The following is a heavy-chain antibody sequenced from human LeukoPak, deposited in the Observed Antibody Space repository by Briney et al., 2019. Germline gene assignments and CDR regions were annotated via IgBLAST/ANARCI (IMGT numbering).Heavy chain of an antibody. J-gene: IGHJ3*02. D-gene: IGHD6-6*01. CDR1: GFTVSSNY. Sequence: PGGSLRLSCAASGFTVSSNYMSWVRQAPGKGLEWVSVIYSGGSTYYADSVKGRFTISRDNSKNTLYLQMNSLRAEDTAVYYCAREMIAARLRAFDIWGQGTMVTVSS. CDR3: AREMIAARLRAFDI. CDR2: IYSGGST. V-gene: IGHV3-66*02.